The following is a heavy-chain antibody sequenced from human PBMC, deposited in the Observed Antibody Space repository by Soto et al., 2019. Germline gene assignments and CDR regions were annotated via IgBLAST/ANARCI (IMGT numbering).Heavy chain of an antibody. J-gene: IGHJ4*02. CDR1: GFTLSTYA. CDR3: ARDSTAVASYYFDN. CDR2: ISYDGSNK. V-gene: IGHV3-30-3*01. Sequence: GGSLRLSCAASGFTLSTYAMHWVRQAPGKGLEWVAVISYDGSNKYYADSVKGRFTISRDSSKNTLYLQMNSLRPEDTAVYYCARDSTAVASYYFDNWGQGTPVTVSS. D-gene: IGHD6-19*01.